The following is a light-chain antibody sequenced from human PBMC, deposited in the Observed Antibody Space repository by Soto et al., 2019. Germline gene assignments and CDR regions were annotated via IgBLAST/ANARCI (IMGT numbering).Light chain of an antibody. CDR2: DVS. V-gene: IGLV2-14*03. CDR3: SSYTGSNTYV. Sequence: QSALTQPASVSGSPGQSITMSCTGTSSDVGYYNYVSWYQLHPGKAPKLMIYDVSNRPSGISNRFSGSKSGNAASLTISGLQAEDEADYYCSSYTGSNTYVFGXGTMVTVL. J-gene: IGLJ1*01. CDR1: SSDVGYYNY.